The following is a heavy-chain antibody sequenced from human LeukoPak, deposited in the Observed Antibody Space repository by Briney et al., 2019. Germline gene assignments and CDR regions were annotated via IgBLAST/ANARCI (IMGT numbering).Heavy chain of an antibody. Sequence: SETLSLTCTVSGGYISTFYWSWLRQPPGKGLEWIGYIFHTEHTNYNPSLKGRVTISVDTSKNQFSLKLNSVTAADTAMYYCARHPFSDGFDIWGQGTMVTVSS. CDR1: GGYISTFY. J-gene: IGHJ3*02. CDR3: ARHPFSDGFDI. V-gene: IGHV4-59*08. CDR2: IFHTEHT.